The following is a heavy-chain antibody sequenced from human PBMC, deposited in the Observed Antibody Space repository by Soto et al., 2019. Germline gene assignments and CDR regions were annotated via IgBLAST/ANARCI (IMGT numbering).Heavy chain of an antibody. CDR2: IFTRSSQI. V-gene: IGHV3-21*01. CDR1: GFAFSSFN. J-gene: IGHJ5*02. CDR3: ARDLLAGQQLVIPWFHP. Sequence: GGSLRLSCTASGFAFSSFNMNRVRQAPGKGLEWVSSIFTRSSQIYYADSVKGRFTISRDDAKNSLFLQMNSLSVEDTAVYYCARDLLAGQQLVIPWFHPWGQGTLVTVSS. D-gene: IGHD1-26*01.